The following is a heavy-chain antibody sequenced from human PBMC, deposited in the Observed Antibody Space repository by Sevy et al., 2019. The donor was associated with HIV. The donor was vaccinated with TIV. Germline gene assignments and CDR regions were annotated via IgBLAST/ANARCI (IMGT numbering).Heavy chain of an antibody. D-gene: IGHD2-8*02. CDR1: GFTFNSYA. J-gene: IGHJ6*02. V-gene: IGHV3-30*18. CDR2: ISKDGRTK. CDR3: AKDRCTGDVCENYYYALDI. Sequence: QLGGPLRLSCAASGFTFNSYAMHWVRQAPGKGLEWVAVISKDGRTKYYAESVKGRFTISRDNSKNTLNLQMNSLRAEDTAVFYCAKDRCTGDVCENYYYALDIWGLGTTVTVSS.